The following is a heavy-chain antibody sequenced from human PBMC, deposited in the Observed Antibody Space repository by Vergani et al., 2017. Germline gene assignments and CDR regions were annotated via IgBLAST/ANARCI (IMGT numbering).Heavy chain of an antibody. J-gene: IGHJ6*02. CDR1: GFKFSDHY. CDR3: AKIPDISTTRHYCAMDV. V-gene: IGHV3-11*04. CDR2: ISPGASTV. D-gene: IGHD1-1*01. Sequence: LEESGGGSVKPGGSLRLSCAASGFKFSDHYMSWIRQAPGKGLEWVSHISPGASTVSYTDSVTGRFTVSRDNDNNSLTLDMTTLRVEDTAVYYCAKIPDISTTRHYCAMDVWGQGTTVTVSS.